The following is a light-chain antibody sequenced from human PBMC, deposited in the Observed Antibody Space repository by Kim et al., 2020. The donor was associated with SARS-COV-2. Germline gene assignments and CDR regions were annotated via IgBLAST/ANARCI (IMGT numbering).Light chain of an antibody. CDR2: DVS. V-gene: IGLV2-14*01. J-gene: IGLJ3*02. Sequence: QSALTQPASVSGSPGQSITISCTGTSSDVGGYNYVSWYQQHPGKAPKVVIYDVSKRPSGVSNRFSGSKSGNTASLTISGLQAEDEADYYCSAYTSSTWVFGGGTQLTVL. CDR3: SAYTSSTWV. CDR1: SSDVGGYNY.